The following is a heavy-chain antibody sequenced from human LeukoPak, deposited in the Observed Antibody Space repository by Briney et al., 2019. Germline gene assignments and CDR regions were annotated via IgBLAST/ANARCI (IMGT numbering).Heavy chain of an antibody. D-gene: IGHD5-12*01. Sequence: GRSLRLSCAASGFTFSSYGMRWVRQAPGKGLDWVADISYDGSSEYYADSVQGRFTAARDNSKNTTYLQMNSLRAEDTAVYYCAKDFRDGYNHPSYYFDSWGQGTLVTVSS. CDR1: GFTFSSYG. CDR2: ISYDGSSE. J-gene: IGHJ4*02. CDR3: AKDFRDGYNHPSYYFDS. V-gene: IGHV3-30*18.